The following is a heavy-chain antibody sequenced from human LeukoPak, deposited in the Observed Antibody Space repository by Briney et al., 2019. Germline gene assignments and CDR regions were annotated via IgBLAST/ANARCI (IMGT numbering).Heavy chain of an antibody. Sequence: SETLSLTCTVSGGSISSYYWSWIRQPPGKGLEWIGYIDYSGTTNYNPSLKSRVTISVDKSNNQFSLKLSSVTAADTAVYHCAKGQQFESRLDNWGQGTLVTVSS. D-gene: IGHD5-24*01. CDR3: AKGQQFESRLDN. CDR2: IDYSGTT. CDR1: GGSISSYY. J-gene: IGHJ4*02. V-gene: IGHV4-59*01.